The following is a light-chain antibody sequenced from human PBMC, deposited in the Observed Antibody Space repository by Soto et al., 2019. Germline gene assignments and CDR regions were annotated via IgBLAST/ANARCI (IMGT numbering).Light chain of an antibody. V-gene: IGKV1-39*01. J-gene: IGKJ2*01. CDR3: QQSYSTPYT. Sequence: DIQMTQSPSSLSASVGDRVTITCRASQSISSYLTWYQQKPGKAPKLLIYAASSLQSGVPSRFSGRGSGTDFTLTISSLQPEDFANYYCQQSYSTPYTFGQGTKLEIK. CDR2: AAS. CDR1: QSISSY.